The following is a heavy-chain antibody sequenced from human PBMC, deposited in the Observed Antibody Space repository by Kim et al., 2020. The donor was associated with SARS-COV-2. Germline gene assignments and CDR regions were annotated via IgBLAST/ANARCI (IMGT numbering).Heavy chain of an antibody. CDR3: VREAGGDAFDI. J-gene: IGHJ3*02. V-gene: IGHV3-13*01. CDR2: ET. Sequence: ETFHADSEKGRFTIARANAKNSLYLQMKSLRAGDMAVYYCVREAGGDAFDIWGQGTMVTVSS.